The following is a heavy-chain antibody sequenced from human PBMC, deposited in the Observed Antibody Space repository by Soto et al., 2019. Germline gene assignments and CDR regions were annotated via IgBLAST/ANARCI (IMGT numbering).Heavy chain of an antibody. J-gene: IGHJ4*02. V-gene: IGHV4-39*01. CDR1: GGSINRSNYY. Sequence: QLQLQESGPGLVKPSETLSLTCTVSGGSINRSNYYWGWIRQPPGKGLEWIGSVYYSGSTYYSPSLRSRVTISVDTSKNQFSLKLSSVTAEDTAVYYCARSYDSEGDYWGQGTLVTVSS. CDR3: ARSYDSEGDY. D-gene: IGHD3-22*01. CDR2: VYYSGST.